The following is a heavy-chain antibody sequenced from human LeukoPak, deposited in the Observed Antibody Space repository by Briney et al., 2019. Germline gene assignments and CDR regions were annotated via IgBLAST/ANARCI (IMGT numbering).Heavy chain of an antibody. D-gene: IGHD3-10*01. V-gene: IGHV4-59*01. Sequence: SETLSLTCTVSGGSINSYYWSWIRQPPGKGLEWIGYISSSGSTNYNPSLKSRVTISVDTSKNQFSLKLTSVTAADTAVYYCARGFGDWGLSWFDPWGQGTLVTVSS. CDR1: GGSINSYY. CDR2: ISSSGST. J-gene: IGHJ5*02. CDR3: ARGFGDWGLSWFDP.